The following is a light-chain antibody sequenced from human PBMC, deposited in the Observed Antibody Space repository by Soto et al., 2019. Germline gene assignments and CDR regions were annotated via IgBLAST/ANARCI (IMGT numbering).Light chain of an antibody. Sequence: EIVLTQSPATLSLSPGERATLSCRASQSVSSYLAWYQQKPGQAPRLLIYDASNRATGISARVSGSGSGTDITLTITSPEREDFAFYYCQQRSNRPPITFGQGTRVEIK. CDR2: DAS. CDR1: QSVSSY. J-gene: IGKJ5*01. V-gene: IGKV3-11*01. CDR3: QQRSNRPPIT.